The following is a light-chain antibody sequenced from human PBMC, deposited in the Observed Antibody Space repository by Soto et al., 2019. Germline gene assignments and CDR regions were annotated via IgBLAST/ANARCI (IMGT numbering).Light chain of an antibody. J-gene: IGKJ1*01. CDR3: QQYYSSPPT. Sequence: DIVMTQSPDSLACVWRGVRTINCKSSQRVLYSSNNKNYLAWYQQKPGQPPKLLIYWASTRESGVPDRFSGSGSGTHFTLTITSLQAEDVAVYYCQQYYSSPPTFGQGTKVDI. CDR1: QRVLYSSNNKNY. V-gene: IGKV4-1*01. CDR2: WAS.